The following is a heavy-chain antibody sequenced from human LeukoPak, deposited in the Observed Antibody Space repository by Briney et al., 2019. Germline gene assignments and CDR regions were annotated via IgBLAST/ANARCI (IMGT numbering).Heavy chain of an antibody. J-gene: IGHJ4*02. CDR1: GGTFSSYA. CDR3: ARDGSYYDSSGYPFDY. V-gene: IGHV1-69*04. Sequence: ASVKVSCKASGGTFSSYAISWVRQAPGQGLEWMGRIIPILGIANYAQKFQGRVTITADKSTSTAYMELSSLRSEDTAVYYCARDGSYYDSSGYPFDYWGQGTLVTVSS. CDR2: IIPILGIA. D-gene: IGHD3-22*01.